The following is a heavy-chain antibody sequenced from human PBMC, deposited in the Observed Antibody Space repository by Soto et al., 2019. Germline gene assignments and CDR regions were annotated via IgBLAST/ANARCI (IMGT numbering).Heavy chain of an antibody. D-gene: IGHD1-26*01. V-gene: IGHV1-69*12. CDR3: GRDGAGMGATFDY. CDR1: GGTFSSYA. Sequence: QVQLVQSGAVVKKPGSSVKVSCKASGGTFSSYAMNWVRQAPGPGREWMGGIIPMFGTTTYAQKFQGRVTMTADESTSTVYMELTGLTSDDTAVYYCGRDGAGMGATFDYWGQGTLVTVSS. CDR2: IIPMFGTT. J-gene: IGHJ4*02.